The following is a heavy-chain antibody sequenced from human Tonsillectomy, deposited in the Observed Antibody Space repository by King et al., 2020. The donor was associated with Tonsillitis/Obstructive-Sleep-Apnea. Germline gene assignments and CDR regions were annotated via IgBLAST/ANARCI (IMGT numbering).Heavy chain of an antibody. J-gene: IGHJ3*02. Sequence: QLQESGPGLVKPSETLSLTCTVSGGSISSYYWSWIRQPPGKGPEWIGYIYYSGSANYNPSLKSRVTMSVDRPKNQFSLKLSSVTAADTAVYYCARDMVLEAGGDAFDIWGQGTMVTVSS. CDR2: IYYSGSA. D-gene: IGHD2-8*01. CDR3: ARDMVLEAGGDAFDI. CDR1: GGSISSYY. V-gene: IGHV4-59*01.